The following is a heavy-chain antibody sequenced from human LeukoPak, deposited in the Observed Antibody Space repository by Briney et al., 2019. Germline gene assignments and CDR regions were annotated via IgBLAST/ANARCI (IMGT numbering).Heavy chain of an antibody. J-gene: IGHJ6*03. CDR1: GFTFSSYW. D-gene: IGHD6-19*01. V-gene: IGHV3-74*01. CDR3: ARDSSGWYRGYDDNYYYYMDV. Sequence: GGSLRLSCAASGFTFSSYWMHWVRQAPGKGLVWVPHINTDGRTSTYADSVKGRFTISRDNAKNTVYLQMNSLRAEDTAVYYCARDSSGWYRGYDDNYYYYMDVWGKGTTVTVSS. CDR2: INTDGRTS.